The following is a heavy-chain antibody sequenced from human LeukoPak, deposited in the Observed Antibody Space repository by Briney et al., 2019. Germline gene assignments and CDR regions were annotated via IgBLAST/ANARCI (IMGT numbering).Heavy chain of an antibody. CDR2: INHSGST. V-gene: IGHV4-34*01. CDR3: ARGADGGATDY. J-gene: IGHJ4*02. CDR1: GGSFSGYY. D-gene: IGHD4-23*01. Sequence: SETLSLTCAVYGGSFSGYYWSWIRQPPGKGLEWIGEINHSGSTNYNPPLKSRVTISVDTSKNQFSLKLSSVTAADTAVYYCARGADGGATDYWGQGTLVTVSS.